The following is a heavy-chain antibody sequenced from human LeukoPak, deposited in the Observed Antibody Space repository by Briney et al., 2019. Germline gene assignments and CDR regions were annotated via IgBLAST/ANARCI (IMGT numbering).Heavy chain of an antibody. V-gene: IGHV3-43D*03. CDR3: ARGWASEAFDY. D-gene: IGHD3-16*01. J-gene: IGHJ4*02. Sequence: GGSLRLSCAASGFTFDDYAMHWVRQAPGKGLEWVSLISWDGGSTYYADSVKGRFTISRDNSKNSLYLQMDSLRAEDTAVYYCARGWASEAFDYWGQGTLVTVSS. CDR2: ISWDGGST. CDR1: GFTFDDYA.